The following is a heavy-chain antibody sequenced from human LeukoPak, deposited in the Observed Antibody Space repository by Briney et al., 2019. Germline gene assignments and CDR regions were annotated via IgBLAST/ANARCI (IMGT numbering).Heavy chain of an antibody. V-gene: IGHV4-39*07. CDR2: IYYSGST. J-gene: IGHJ3*02. CDR3: ARDYGDAFDI. CDR1: GGSISSSSYY. Sequence: SETLSLTCTVSGGSISSSSYYWGWIRQPPGKGLEWIGSIYYSGSTYYNPSLKSRVTMSVDTSKNQFSLKLSSVTAADTAVYYCARDYGDAFDIWGQGTMVTVSS. D-gene: IGHD3-16*01.